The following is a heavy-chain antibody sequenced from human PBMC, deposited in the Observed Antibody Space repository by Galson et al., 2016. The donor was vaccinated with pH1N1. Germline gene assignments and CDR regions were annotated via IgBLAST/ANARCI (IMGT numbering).Heavy chain of an antibody. CDR3: ARMRYGDYSDWFDP. CDR2: IDWDDDK. D-gene: IGHD4-17*01. Sequence: ALVKPTQTLTLTCTFSGFSLSTSGMCVSWIRQPPGKALEWLALIDWDDDKYYSTSLKTRLTISKDTSKNQVILTMTNMDPVDTAPYYCARMRYGDYSDWFDPWGQGTLVTVSS. J-gene: IGHJ5*02. V-gene: IGHV2-70*01. CDR1: GFSLSTSGMC.